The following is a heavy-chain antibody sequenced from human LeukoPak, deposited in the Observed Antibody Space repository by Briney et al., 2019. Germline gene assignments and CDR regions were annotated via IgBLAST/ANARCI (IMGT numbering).Heavy chain of an antibody. V-gene: IGHV3-64D*09. CDR1: GFTFSAYA. CDR2: ISNNGGSS. J-gene: IGHJ4*02. Sequence: GGSLRLSCSASGFTFSAYAMYWVRQAPGKGLEYVSGISNNGGSSFYADSVKGRFTISRGNSKNTLYLQMSSLRAEDTAVYYCVKITSVTGGDCWGQGTRLTVSS. CDR3: VKITSVTGGDC. D-gene: IGHD1-1*01.